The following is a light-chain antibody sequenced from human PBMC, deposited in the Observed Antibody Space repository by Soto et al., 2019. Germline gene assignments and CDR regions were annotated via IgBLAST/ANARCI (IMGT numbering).Light chain of an antibody. CDR2: DVS. CDR1: SSDVGGYNY. V-gene: IGLV2-14*03. CDR3: CSYAGSSIYV. J-gene: IGLJ1*01. Sequence: QSVLTQPASVSGSPGQSITISCTGTSSDVGGYNYVSWYQHHPGKAPKLMIFDVSNRPSGVSNRFSGSKSGNTASLTISGLQPEDEADYYCCSYAGSSIYVFGAGTKVTVL.